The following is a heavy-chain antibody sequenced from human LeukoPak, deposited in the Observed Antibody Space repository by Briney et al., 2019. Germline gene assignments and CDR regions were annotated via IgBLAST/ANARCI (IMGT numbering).Heavy chain of an antibody. CDR1: GFTFSSYA. CDR3: AKDGFRDFWSGYSQSGYYFDY. CDR2: ISGSGGST. Sequence: GGSLRLSCAASGFTFSSYAMSWVRQAPGKGLDWVSGISGSGGSTYYADSVKGRFTISRDNSKNTLYLQMNSLRAEDTAVYYCAKDGFRDFWSGYSQSGYYFDYWGQGTLVTVSS. D-gene: IGHD3-3*01. V-gene: IGHV3-23*01. J-gene: IGHJ4*02.